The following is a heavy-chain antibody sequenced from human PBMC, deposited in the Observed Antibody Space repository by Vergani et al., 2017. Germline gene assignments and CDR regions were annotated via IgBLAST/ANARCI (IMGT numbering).Heavy chain of an antibody. CDR1: GGSISSGDHC. CDR2: IFYSGTT. CDR3: ARVDTQVPATSHFYYMAS. D-gene: IGHD6-25*01. V-gene: IGHV4-31*11. Sequence: QVQLQESGPGVVKPSQTLSLTCAVSGGSISSGDHCWTWIRQRPGKGLEWIGYIFYSGTTYDNPSLRSRLTISVDTSQNQFSLKLRSVTAADTAVYYCARVDTQVPATSHFYYMASGAKGPRSSSP. J-gene: IGHJ6*03.